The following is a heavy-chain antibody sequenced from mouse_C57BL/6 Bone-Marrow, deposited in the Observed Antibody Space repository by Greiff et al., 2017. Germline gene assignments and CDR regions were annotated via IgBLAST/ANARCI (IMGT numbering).Heavy chain of an antibody. CDR3: ARDPLQLSYAMDY. J-gene: IGHJ4*01. V-gene: IGHV1-81*01. Sequence: QVQLQQSGAELARPGASVKLSCKASGYTFTSYGISWVKQRTGQGLEWIGEIYPRSGNTYYNEKFKGKATLTADKSSSTAYMELRSLTSEDSAVYFCARDPLQLSYAMDYWGQGTSVTVSS. D-gene: IGHD3-2*02. CDR1: GYTFTSYG. CDR2: IYPRSGNT.